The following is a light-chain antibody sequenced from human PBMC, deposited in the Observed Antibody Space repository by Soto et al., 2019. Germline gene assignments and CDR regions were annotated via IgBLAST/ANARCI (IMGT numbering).Light chain of an antibody. CDR2: GAP. CDR1: QSVSSN. V-gene: IGKV3-15*01. Sequence: EIVMTQSPATLSVSPGERATLSCWASQSVSSNLAWYQRKPGQAPRLLIYGAPTRATGIPVRFSGSGSGTEFTLTISSLQSEDFAVYYCQQCNNWPWTFGQGTKV. CDR3: QQCNNWPWT. J-gene: IGKJ1*01.